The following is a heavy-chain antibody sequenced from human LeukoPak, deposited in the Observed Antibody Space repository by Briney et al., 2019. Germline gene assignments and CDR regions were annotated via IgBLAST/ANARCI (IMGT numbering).Heavy chain of an antibody. Sequence: GGSLSLFCAASGFTFSICWMSCVRQAPGKGVEGVDKIKQDGSEKYYVDSVKGRFTISRDNAKNSLYLQMNSLRAEDTAVYYCARDPSDPFDYWGQGTLVTVSS. CDR3: ARDPSDPFDY. CDR2: IKQDGSEK. V-gene: IGHV3-7*01. D-gene: IGHD1-26*01. J-gene: IGHJ4*02. CDR1: GFTFSICW.